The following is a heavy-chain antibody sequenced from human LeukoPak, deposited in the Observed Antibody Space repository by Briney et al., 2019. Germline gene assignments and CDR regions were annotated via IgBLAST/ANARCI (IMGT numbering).Heavy chain of an antibody. CDR2: ISGSGGST. D-gene: IGHD2-15*01. CDR1: GFTFSSYG. Sequence: GGSLRLSCAASGFTFSSYGMSWVRQAPGKGLEWVPAISGSGGSTYYADSVKGRFTISRDNSKNTLYLQMNSLRAEDTAVYYCAKRGLSCSGGSCYWTPPFDYRGQGTLVTVSS. CDR3: AKRGLSCSGGSCYWTPPFDY. J-gene: IGHJ4*02. V-gene: IGHV3-23*01.